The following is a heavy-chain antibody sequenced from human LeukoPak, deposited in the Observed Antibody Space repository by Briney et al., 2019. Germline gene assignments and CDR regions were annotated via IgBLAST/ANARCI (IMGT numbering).Heavy chain of an antibody. CDR3: ARDSPDYSIGYYYYGMDV. CDR1: GGSFSGYY. D-gene: IGHD4-11*01. J-gene: IGHJ6*02. Sequence: LSLTCAVYGGSFSGYYWSWIRQAPGKGLEWVSYISSSGSTTHYADSVKGRFTISRDNAKNSLYPQMNSLRAEDTAVYYCARDSPDYSIGYYYYGMDVWGQGTTVTVSS. CDR2: ISSSGSTT. V-gene: IGHV3-11*01.